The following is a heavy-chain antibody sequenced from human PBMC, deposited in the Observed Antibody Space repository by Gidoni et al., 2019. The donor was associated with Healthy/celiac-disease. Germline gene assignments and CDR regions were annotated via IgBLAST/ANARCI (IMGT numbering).Heavy chain of an antibody. V-gene: IGHV3-33*01. CDR2: IWYDGSNK. J-gene: IGHJ4*02. CDR1: GFTFSSYG. Sequence: QVQLVESGGGVVQPGRSLRLSCAASGFTFSSYGMHWVRQAPGKGLEWVAVIWYDGSNKYYADSVKGRFTISRDNSKNTLYLQMNSLRAEDTAVYYCARDGNWGSGSHSFDYWGQGTLVTVSS. D-gene: IGHD1-26*01. CDR3: ARDGNWGSGSHSFDY.